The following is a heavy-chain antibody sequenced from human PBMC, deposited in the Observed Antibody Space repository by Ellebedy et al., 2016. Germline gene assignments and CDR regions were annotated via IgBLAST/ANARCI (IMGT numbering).Heavy chain of an antibody. CDR2: IYYSGST. CDR1: GGSISSSSYY. J-gene: IGHJ4*02. V-gene: IGHV4-39*07. Sequence: SETLSLTXTVSGGSISSSSYYWGWIRQPPGKGLEWIGSIYYSGSTYYNPSLKSRVTISVDTSKNQFSLNLSSVTAADTAVYYCAIHQGVEQIFDYWGQGTLVTVSS. CDR3: AIHQGVEQIFDY. D-gene: IGHD1-26*01.